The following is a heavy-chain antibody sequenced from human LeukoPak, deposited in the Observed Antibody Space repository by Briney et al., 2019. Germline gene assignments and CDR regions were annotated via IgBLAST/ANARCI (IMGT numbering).Heavy chain of an antibody. J-gene: IGHJ4*02. Sequence: PGGSLRLSCAASGFTFSDYAMTWVRQAPGKGLEWVSVIYSGGSTYYADSVKGRFTISRDNSKNTVYLQMNSLRVEDTAIYYCARGSGFETGDYWGQGTLVTVSS. D-gene: IGHD5-12*01. CDR2: IYSGGST. CDR3: ARGSGFETGDY. V-gene: IGHV3-66*01. CDR1: GFTFSDYA.